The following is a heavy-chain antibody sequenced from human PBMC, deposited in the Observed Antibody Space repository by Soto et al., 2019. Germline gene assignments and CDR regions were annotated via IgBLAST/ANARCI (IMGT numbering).Heavy chain of an antibody. D-gene: IGHD1-26*01. CDR3: ARVMGRGGSYRQAWDY. V-gene: IGHV1-18*01. J-gene: IGHJ4*02. Sequence: QVQLVQSGAEVKKPGASVNVSCKASGYTFTSCGISWVRQAPGQGLAWMGGISAYNGNTNYAQKLQGRVTMTTDTSTSTAYMELRSLRSDGTAVYYCARVMGRGGSYRQAWDYWGQGTLVTVSS. CDR1: GYTFTSCG. CDR2: ISAYNGNT.